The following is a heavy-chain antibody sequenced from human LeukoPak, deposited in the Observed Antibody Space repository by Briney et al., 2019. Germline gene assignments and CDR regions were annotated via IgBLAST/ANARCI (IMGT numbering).Heavy chain of an antibody. CDR2: INSDDSRT. V-gene: IGHV3-74*01. Sequence: GGSLRLSCAVSGFTFSAFWMHWVRQAPGKGLVWVSRINSDDSRTTYTDSVKGRFTISRDNAKNTLYLQMNSLRAEDTAVYYCARGLVHDTSGYYSDYWGQGTLVTVSS. CDR3: ARGLVHDTSGYYSDY. J-gene: IGHJ4*02. CDR1: GFTFSAFW. D-gene: IGHD3-22*01.